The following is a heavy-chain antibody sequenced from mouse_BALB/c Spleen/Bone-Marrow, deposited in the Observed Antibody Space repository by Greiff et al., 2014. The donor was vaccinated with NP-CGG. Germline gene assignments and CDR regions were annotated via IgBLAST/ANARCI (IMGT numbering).Heavy chain of an antibody. J-gene: IGHJ3*01. D-gene: IGHD1-1*01. CDR2: IDPANGNT. Sequence: DVQLQESGAELVKPGASVKLSCTASGFNIKDTYMHWVKQRPEQGLEWIGRIDPANGNTKYDPKFQGKATITADTSPNTAYLQLRSLTSEDTAVYYCAIYYYGSSGFAYWGQGTLVTVSA. V-gene: IGHV14-3*02. CDR1: GFNIKDTY. CDR3: AIYYYGSSGFAY.